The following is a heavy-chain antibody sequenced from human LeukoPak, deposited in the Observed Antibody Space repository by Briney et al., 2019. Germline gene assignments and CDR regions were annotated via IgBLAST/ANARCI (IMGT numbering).Heavy chain of an antibody. J-gene: IGHJ4*02. CDR3: ARERDYGDYYYDY. D-gene: IGHD4-17*01. CDR2: INPNSGGT. Sequence: ASVKVSCKASGYTFTGYYIHWVRQAPGQGLEWMGWINPNSGGTNYAQKFQVRGTMTRDTSISTACMELNSLRSEDTAVYFCARERDYGDYYYDYWGQGTLVTVSS. V-gene: IGHV1-2*02. CDR1: GYTFTGYY.